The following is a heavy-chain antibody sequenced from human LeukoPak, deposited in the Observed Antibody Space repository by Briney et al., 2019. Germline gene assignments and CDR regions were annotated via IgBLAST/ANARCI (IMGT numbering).Heavy chain of an antibody. CDR1: GYTFTSYD. J-gene: IGHJ3*02. Sequence: ASVKVSCKASGYTFTSYDINWVRQATGQGLEWMGWMNPNSGNTSYAQKFQGRVTITRNTSISTAYMELSSLRSEDTAVYYCARVGPDYYDSSVDDAFDIWGQGTMVTVSS. CDR3: ARVGPDYYDSSVDDAFDI. D-gene: IGHD3-22*01. V-gene: IGHV1-8*03. CDR2: MNPNSGNT.